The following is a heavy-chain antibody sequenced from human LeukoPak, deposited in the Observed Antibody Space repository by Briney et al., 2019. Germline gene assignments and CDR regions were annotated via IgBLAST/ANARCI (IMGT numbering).Heavy chain of an antibody. D-gene: IGHD5/OR15-5a*01. CDR1: GGSISSYY. V-gene: IGHV4-59*01. CDR2: IYYSGST. J-gene: IGHJ4*02. Sequence: SETLSLTCIVSGGSISSYYWTWVRQPPGKGLEWMGYIYYSGSTNYNPSLKSRVTMSVDTSKNQFSLKLSSGTAADSAVYYCARSQSTRLRPVDFWGQGTLVTVSS. CDR3: ARSQSTRLRPVDF.